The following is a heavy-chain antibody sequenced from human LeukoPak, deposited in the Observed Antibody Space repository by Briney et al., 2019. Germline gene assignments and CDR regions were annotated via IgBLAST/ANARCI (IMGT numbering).Heavy chain of an antibody. Sequence: GGSLRLSCAASGFTFSSYAMHWVRQAPGKGLEWVAVIWYDGSNKYYADSVKGRFTISRDNSKNTLYLQMNSLRAEDTAVYYCAREASYYDFWSGAFDYWGQGTLVTVSS. D-gene: IGHD3-3*01. V-gene: IGHV3-33*08. CDR2: IWYDGSNK. CDR1: GFTFSSYA. CDR3: AREASYYDFWSGAFDY. J-gene: IGHJ4*02.